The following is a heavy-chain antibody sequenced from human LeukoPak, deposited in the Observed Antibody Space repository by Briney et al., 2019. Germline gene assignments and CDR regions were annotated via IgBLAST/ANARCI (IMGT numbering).Heavy chain of an antibody. V-gene: IGHV3-74*01. CDR2: IPTDETPT. CDR1: GFIVSNYV. Sequence: GGSLRLSCVASGFIVSNYVMNWVRQAPGKGLVWVPRIPTDETPTNYADSVKGRFTISRDNAKNTLYLQMNSLRAEDTAVYYCARDYYFKIDYWGQGTLVTVSS. CDR3: ARDYYFKIDY. J-gene: IGHJ4*02. D-gene: IGHD3-22*01.